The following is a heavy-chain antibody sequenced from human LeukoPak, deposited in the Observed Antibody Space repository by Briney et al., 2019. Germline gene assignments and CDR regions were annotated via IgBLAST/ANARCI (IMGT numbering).Heavy chain of an antibody. Sequence: GGSLRLSCAASRFTFSDYYMSWIRQAPGKGLEWVSYISSSGSTIYYADSVKGRFTISRDNAKNSLYLQMNSLRAEDTAVYYCARDPYSWAFDYWGQGTLVTVSS. CDR3: ARDPYSWAFDY. J-gene: IGHJ4*02. CDR1: RFTFSDYY. V-gene: IGHV3-11*04. CDR2: ISSSGSTI. D-gene: IGHD5-18*01.